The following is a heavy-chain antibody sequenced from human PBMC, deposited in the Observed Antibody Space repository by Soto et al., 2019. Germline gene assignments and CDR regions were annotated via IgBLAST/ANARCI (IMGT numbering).Heavy chain of an antibody. V-gene: IGHV4-39*01. Sequence: TLSVTCTVSGGSISSSSYYWGWIRQPPGKGLEWIGSIYYSGSTYYNPSLKSRVTISVDTSKNQFSLKLSSVTAADTAVYYCARPVGSPSSFNLFDPSGEGTLVPRSS. J-gene: IGHJ5*02. CDR2: IYYSGST. D-gene: IGHD3-10*01. CDR3: ARPVGSPSSFNLFDP. CDR1: GGSISSSSYY.